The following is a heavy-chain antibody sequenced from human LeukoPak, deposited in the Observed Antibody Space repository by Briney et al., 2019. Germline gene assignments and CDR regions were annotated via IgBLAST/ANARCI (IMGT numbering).Heavy chain of an antibody. CDR1: GFTFSTYD. CDR3: AREGYSSGWYFDY. D-gene: IGHD6-19*01. Sequence: GGSLRLSCAASGFTFSTYDMNWVRQAPGKGLVWVSRINSGGSSTSYADSVKGRFTISRDNAKNTLYLQMNSLRAEDTAVYYCAREGYSSGWYFDYWGQGTLVTVSS. J-gene: IGHJ4*02. V-gene: IGHV3-74*01. CDR2: INSGGSST.